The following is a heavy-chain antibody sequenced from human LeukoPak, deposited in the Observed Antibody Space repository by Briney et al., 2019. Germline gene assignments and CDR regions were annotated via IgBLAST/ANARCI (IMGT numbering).Heavy chain of an antibody. V-gene: IGHV4-34*01. Sequence: SETLSLTCAVYGGSFSGYYWSWIRQPPGKGLEWIGEINHGGSTNYNPSLKSRVTISVDTSKNQFSLKVSSVTAADTAVYYCASRDTAMVMAPDAFDIWGQGTMSPSLQ. CDR3: ASRDTAMVMAPDAFDI. D-gene: IGHD5-18*01. CDR1: GGSFSGYY. J-gene: IGHJ3*02. CDR2: INHGGST.